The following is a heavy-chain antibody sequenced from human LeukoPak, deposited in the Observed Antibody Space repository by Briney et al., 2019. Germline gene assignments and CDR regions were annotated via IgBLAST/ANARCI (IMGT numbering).Heavy chain of an antibody. CDR1: GFTFSTYW. V-gene: IGHV3-7*01. Sequence: GGSLRLSCAASGFTFSTYWMTWVRQAPGKGLEWVANIKQDGSEKYYVDSVKGRFTISRDNAKNSLYLQMNSLRAEDTAVYYCARVMVYAYFDYWGQGTLVTVSS. CDR3: ARVMVYAYFDY. CDR2: IKQDGSEK. D-gene: IGHD2-8*01. J-gene: IGHJ4*02.